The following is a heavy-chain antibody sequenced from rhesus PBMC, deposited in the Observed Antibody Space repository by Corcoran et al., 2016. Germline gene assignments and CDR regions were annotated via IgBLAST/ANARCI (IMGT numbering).Heavy chain of an antibody. CDR2: IYGSSGSH. CDR3: ARRGYSYNYFDY. Sequence: QVQLQASGPGLVKPSETLSLTCAVSGGSISGGYDWSWIRQPPGKGLEWIGFIYGSSGSHTYNPSLKNRVTISQDTSKNQFSLKLSSVTAADTAVYYCARRGYSYNYFDYWGQGVLVTVSS. J-gene: IGHJ4*01. V-gene: IGHV4-76*01. D-gene: IGHD5-12*01. CDR1: GGSISGGYD.